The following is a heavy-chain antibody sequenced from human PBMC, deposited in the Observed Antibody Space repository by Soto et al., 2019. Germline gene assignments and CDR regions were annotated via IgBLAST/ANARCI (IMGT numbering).Heavy chain of an antibody. Sequence: EVQLVQSGAEVKKSGESLKISCEGSGYNFTNHWIGWVRQMPGKGLELIGLIYVFDSDTRYSPSFKGQVTISADKSVSTAYLQWTSLKASDTAMYYCARVEMATRSSDYWGQGTLVTVSS. CDR1: GYNFTNHW. CDR3: ARVEMATRSSDY. CDR2: IYVFDSDT. V-gene: IGHV5-51*01. J-gene: IGHJ4*02.